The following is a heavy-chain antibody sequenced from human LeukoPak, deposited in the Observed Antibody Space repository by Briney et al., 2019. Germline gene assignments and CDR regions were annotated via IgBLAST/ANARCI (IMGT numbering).Heavy chain of an antibody. CDR2: INPDGSGK. CDR3: ASWGAGGNS. Sequence: GGSLRLSCEASGFTLSTYWMNWVRQVPGKGLDWVANINPDGSGKRYVDSVKGRFTIARDNADNSLSLQMNSLRAEDTVGYYLASWGAGGNSWGQGTLVTVSS. J-gene: IGHJ4*02. V-gene: IGHV3-7*01. CDR1: GFTLSTYW. D-gene: IGHD3-16*01.